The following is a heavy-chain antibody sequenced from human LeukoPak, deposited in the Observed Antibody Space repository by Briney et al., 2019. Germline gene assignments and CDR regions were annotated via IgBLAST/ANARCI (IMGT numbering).Heavy chain of an antibody. CDR1: GFTFSHYW. V-gene: IGHV3-7*01. CDR2: IRPDANDG. CDR3: ARADWGSIDY. Sequence: GESLRLSCAASGFTFSHYWMAWVRQAPGKGLEWVAIIRPDANDGSYVDSVKGRFTISRDNAKNSLYLQLNRLRAEDTAVYFCARADWGSIDYWGQGALVTVSS. D-gene: IGHD7-27*01. J-gene: IGHJ4*02.